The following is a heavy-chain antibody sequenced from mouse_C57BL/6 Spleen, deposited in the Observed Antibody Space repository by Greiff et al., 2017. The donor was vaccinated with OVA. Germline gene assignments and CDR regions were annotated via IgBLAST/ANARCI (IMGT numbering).Heavy chain of an antibody. CDR2: INPISGYT. CDR3: ASGATRDY. Sequence: VQLQQSGAELAKPGASVKLSCKASGYTFTSYWMQWVKQRPGQGLEWIGYINPISGYTKYNQKFKDKATLTADKSSSTAYMQLSSLTYEDSAVYYCASGATRDYWGQGTTLTVSS. V-gene: IGHV1-7*01. CDR1: GYTFTSYW. J-gene: IGHJ2*01. D-gene: IGHD3-1*01.